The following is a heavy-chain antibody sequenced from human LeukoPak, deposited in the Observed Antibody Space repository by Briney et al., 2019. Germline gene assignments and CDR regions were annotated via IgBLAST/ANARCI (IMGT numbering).Heavy chain of an antibody. Sequence: SETLSLTCTVSGGSISSYYWSWIRQPPGKGLEWIGYIYYSGSTNYNPSLKSRVTISVDTSKNQFSLKLSSVTAADTAVYYCASSSGSGSYPTHFDYWGQGTLVTVSS. J-gene: IGHJ4*02. D-gene: IGHD3-10*01. V-gene: IGHV4-59*08. CDR1: GGSISSYY. CDR2: IYYSGST. CDR3: ASSSGSGSYPTHFDY.